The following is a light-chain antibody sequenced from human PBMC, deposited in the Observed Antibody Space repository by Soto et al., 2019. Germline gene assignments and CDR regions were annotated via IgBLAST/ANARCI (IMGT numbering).Light chain of an antibody. CDR2: GAS. V-gene: IGKV3-15*01. Sequence: EIVMTQSPATLSVSPGERATLSCRASQSVSSKLAWYQQRPGQAPRLLIYGASTRATGIPARFSGSGSGTEFTLTISSLQSEDFVLYYCQQYNNWSWTFGQGTKVDIK. CDR1: QSVSSK. J-gene: IGKJ1*01. CDR3: QQYNNWSWT.